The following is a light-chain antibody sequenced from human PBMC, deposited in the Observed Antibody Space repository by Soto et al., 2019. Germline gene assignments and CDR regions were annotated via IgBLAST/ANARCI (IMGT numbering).Light chain of an antibody. CDR3: CSNTHIYTYV. V-gene: IGLV2-14*01. CDR1: SSNVGAYDY. Sequence: QSVLTQPASVSGSPGQSITISCTGTSSNVGAYDYVSWYQQHPGKAPRLMIFGVNNRPSGVSHRFSGSKSGNTASLTISGLQTEDEADYYCCSNTHIYTYVFGTGTKVTVL. CDR2: GVN. J-gene: IGLJ1*01.